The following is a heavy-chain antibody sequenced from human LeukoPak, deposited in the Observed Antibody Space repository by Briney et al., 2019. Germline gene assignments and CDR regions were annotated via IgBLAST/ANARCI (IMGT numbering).Heavy chain of an antibody. J-gene: IGHJ4*02. CDR3: ARDRSNDYSNFDY. Sequence: GKSLRLSCAASGFTFSNYGMHWVRQAPGKGLEWVALISYDGSNIYYVASVEGRFTISRDNSKNTLFLQMNSLRAEDTAVYYCARDRSNDYSNFDYWGQGTLVTVSS. CDR1: GFTFSNYG. V-gene: IGHV3-30*03. D-gene: IGHD4-11*01. CDR2: ISYDGSNI.